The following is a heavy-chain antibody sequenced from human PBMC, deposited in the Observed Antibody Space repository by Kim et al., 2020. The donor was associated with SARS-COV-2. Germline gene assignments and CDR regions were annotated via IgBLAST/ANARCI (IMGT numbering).Heavy chain of an antibody. CDR3: ATYPDEECSSSYAFDI. J-gene: IGHJ3*02. Sequence: KFQGRVTMTRDTSTSTVYMELSSLRSEDTAVYYCATYPDEECSSSYAFDIWGQGTMVTVSS. V-gene: IGHV1-46*01. D-gene: IGHD6-6*01.